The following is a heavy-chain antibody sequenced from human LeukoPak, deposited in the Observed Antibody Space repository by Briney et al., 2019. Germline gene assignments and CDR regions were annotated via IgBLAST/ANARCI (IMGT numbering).Heavy chain of an antibody. J-gene: IGHJ6*03. V-gene: IGHV4-34*01. Sequence: SGTLSLPCTVAGGSLISSRYYWSWSRQPPGKGLEWIGEMNDSGSNNYNPSLKSRVTISVDTSKNQFSLKLSSVTAADTAVYYCARGKQLVKGHPVIAYYYYMDVWGKGTTVTVSS. D-gene: IGHD6-6*01. CDR3: ARGKQLVKGHPVIAYYYYMDV. CDR2: MNDSGSN. CDR1: GGSLISSRYY.